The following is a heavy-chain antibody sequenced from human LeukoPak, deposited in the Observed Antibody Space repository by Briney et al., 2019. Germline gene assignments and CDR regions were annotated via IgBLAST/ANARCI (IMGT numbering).Heavy chain of an antibody. V-gene: IGHV3-49*04. J-gene: IGHJ5*02. CDR1: GFTFGDYA. D-gene: IGHD6-13*01. CDR3: TRGGSSSWYNRLGNWFDP. Sequence: GRSLRLSCTASGFTFGDYAVSWVRQAPGKGLEWVGFIRRKAYGGTTEYAASVKGRFTISRDDSKSIAYLQMNSLKTEDTAVYYCTRGGSSSWYNRLGNWFDPWGQGTLVTVSS. CDR2: IRRKAYGGTT.